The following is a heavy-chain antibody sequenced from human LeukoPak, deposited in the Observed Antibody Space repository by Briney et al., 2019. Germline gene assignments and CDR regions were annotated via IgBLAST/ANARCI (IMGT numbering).Heavy chain of an antibody. CDR3: ARALCGGSCYYGDDAFDI. CDR1: GYSISSGYY. CDR2: IYRSGST. D-gene: IGHD2-15*01. V-gene: IGHV4-38-2*02. Sequence: SETLSLTCTVSGYSISSGYYWGWIRQPPGKGLEWIGSIYRSGSTYYNPSLKSRVTISVDTSKNQFSLKLSSVTAADTAVYYCARALCGGSCYYGDDAFDIWGQGTMVTVSS. J-gene: IGHJ3*02.